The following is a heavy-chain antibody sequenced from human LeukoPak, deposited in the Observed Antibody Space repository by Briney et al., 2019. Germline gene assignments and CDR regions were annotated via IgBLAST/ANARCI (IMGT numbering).Heavy chain of an antibody. CDR3: ARLYTSSWYPPGYYYYYYMDV. CDR2: IYPGDSDT. CDR1: GYRFTSYW. D-gene: IGHD6-13*01. J-gene: IGHJ6*03. Sequence: GASLEISCKGSGYRFTSYWIGWVRQMPGKGLEWMGIIYPGDSDTRYSPSFQGQVTISADKSISTAYLQWSSLKASDTAMYYCARLYTSSWYPPGYYYYYYMDVWGKGTTVTISS. V-gene: IGHV5-51*01.